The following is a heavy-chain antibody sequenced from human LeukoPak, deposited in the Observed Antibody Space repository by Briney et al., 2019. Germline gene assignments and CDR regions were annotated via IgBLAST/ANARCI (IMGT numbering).Heavy chain of an antibody. CDR2: IYYSGST. J-gene: IGHJ6*03. V-gene: IGHV4-59*01. CDR1: GGSIISYY. CDR3: ARGGGMGHYYYYMDV. Sequence: SETLSLTCTVSGGSIISYYWSWIRQPPGKGLEWIGYIYYSGSTNYNPSLKSGVTISVDTSKNQFSLKLCSVTAADTAVYYCARGGGMGHYYYYMDVWGKGTTVTISS. D-gene: IGHD5-24*01.